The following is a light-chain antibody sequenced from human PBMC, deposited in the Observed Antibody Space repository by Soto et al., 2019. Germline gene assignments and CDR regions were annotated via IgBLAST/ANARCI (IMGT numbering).Light chain of an antibody. CDR3: LQHNYYPRT. Sequence: DIQMTQSPSSLSASVGDRFTITCLASQDIKNDLGWYQQKPGKAPQRLIYVASSFQSGVPSRLSGSGSGTEFTLTISSLQPEDFATYYCLQHNYYPRTFGQGTKVDIK. CDR1: QDIKND. CDR2: VAS. V-gene: IGKV1-17*01. J-gene: IGKJ1*01.